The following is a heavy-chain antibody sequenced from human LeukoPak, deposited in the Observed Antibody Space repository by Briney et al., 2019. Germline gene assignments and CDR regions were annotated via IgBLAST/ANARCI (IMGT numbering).Heavy chain of an antibody. D-gene: IGHD6-13*01. CDR2: IYYSGST. CDR3: ARHEVVAAAGTSGWFDP. CDR1: GGPISSYY. Sequence: SETLSLTCTVSGGPISSYYWSWIRQPPGKGLEWIGYIYYSGSTNYNPSLKSRVTISVDTSKNQFSLKLSSVTAADTAVYYCARHEVVAAAGTSGWFDPWGQGTLVTVSS. J-gene: IGHJ5*02. V-gene: IGHV4-59*08.